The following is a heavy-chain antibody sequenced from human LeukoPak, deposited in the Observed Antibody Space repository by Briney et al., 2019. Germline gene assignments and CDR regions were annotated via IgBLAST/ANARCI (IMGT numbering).Heavy chain of an antibody. D-gene: IGHD3-22*01. J-gene: IGHJ4*02. Sequence: SETLSLTCTVSGGSISSYYWSWIRQPPGKGLEWIGYIYYSGSTNYNPSLKSRVTISVDTSKNQFSLKLSSVTAADTAVYYCARFSSSFDPIDYWGQGTLVTVSS. CDR2: IYYSGST. CDR1: GGSISSYY. V-gene: IGHV4-59*08. CDR3: ARFSSSFDPIDY.